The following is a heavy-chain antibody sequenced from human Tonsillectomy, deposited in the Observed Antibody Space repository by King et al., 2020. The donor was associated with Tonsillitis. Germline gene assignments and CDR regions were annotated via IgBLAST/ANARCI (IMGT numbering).Heavy chain of an antibody. V-gene: IGHV1-69*04. J-gene: IGHJ4*02. CDR1: GGTFSSYA. CDR2: IIPILGIA. D-gene: IGHD2/OR15-2a*01. CDR3: ARGTPRVLRSIIDY. Sequence: QLVQSGAEVKKPGSSVKVSCKASGGTFSSYAISWVRQAPGQGLEWMGRIIPILGIANYAQKFQGRVTITADKSTSTAYMELSSLRSEDTAVYYCARGTPRVLRSIIDYWGQGTLVTVSS.